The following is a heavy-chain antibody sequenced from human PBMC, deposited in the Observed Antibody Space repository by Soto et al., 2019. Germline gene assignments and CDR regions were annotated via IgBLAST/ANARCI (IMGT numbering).Heavy chain of an antibody. CDR1: GFSFSTYW. CDR2: INNDGSTK. V-gene: IGHV3-30*03. CDR3: LTFGPGMDV. D-gene: IGHD3-16*01. Sequence: PGGSLRLSYTPSGFSFSTYWMHWVRQAPGEGLAWVAVINNDGSTKNYADSVKGRFTISRDNSKNTLYLQMNSLRAEDTAVYYSLTFGPGMDVWGQGTTVTVSS. J-gene: IGHJ6*02.